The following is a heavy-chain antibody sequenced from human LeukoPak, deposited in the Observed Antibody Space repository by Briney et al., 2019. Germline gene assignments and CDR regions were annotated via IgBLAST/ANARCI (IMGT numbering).Heavy chain of an antibody. D-gene: IGHD3-16*02. CDR2: LSGSAGGS. V-gene: IGHV3-23*01. CDR1: GITLSNYG. CDR3: AKRGVVVRVFLVGFNKEAYYFDS. J-gene: IGHJ4*02. Sequence: PGGSLRLSCGVSGITLSNYGMSWVRQAPGKGLEWVAGLSGSAGGSNYADSVKGRFTISRDNSKNTLFLQMDRLRAEDTAVYFCAKRGVVVRVFLVGFNKEAYYFDSWGQGAQVTVSS.